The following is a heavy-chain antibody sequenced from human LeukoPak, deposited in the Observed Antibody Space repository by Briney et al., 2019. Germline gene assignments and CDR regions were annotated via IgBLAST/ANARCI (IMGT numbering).Heavy chain of an antibody. Sequence: ASVKVSCKASGYTFTSYDINWVRQATGQGLEWMGGIIPIFGTANYAQKFQGRVTITTDESTSTAYMELSSLRSEDTAVYYCARSLMSIAARVSAFDIWGQGTMVTVSS. J-gene: IGHJ3*02. CDR3: ARSLMSIAARVSAFDI. D-gene: IGHD6-6*01. V-gene: IGHV1-69*05. CDR1: GYTFTSYD. CDR2: IIPIFGTA.